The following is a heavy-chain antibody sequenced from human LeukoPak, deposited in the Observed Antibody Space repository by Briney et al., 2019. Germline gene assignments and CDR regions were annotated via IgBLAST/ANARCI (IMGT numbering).Heavy chain of an antibody. Sequence: ASVKVSCKASGYTFTSYDINWVRQATGQGLEWMGWMNPNSGNIGYAQKFQGRVTITRNTSISTAYMELSSLRSEDTAVYYCAGDARWEIAARTFDYWGQGTLVTVSS. D-gene: IGHD6-6*01. V-gene: IGHV1-8*03. CDR2: MNPNSGNI. CDR1: GYTFTSYD. J-gene: IGHJ4*02. CDR3: AGDARWEIAARTFDY.